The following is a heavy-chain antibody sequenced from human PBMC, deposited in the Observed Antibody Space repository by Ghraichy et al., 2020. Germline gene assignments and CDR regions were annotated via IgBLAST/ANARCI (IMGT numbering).Heavy chain of an antibody. Sequence: GGSLRLSCAASGFTFSSYGMHWVRQAPGKGLEWVAVIWYDGSNKYYADSVKGRFTISRDNSKNTLYLQMNSLRAEDTAVYYCARNGDGYNSHFDYWGQGTLVTVSS. V-gene: IGHV3-33*01. CDR2: IWYDGSNK. CDR3: ARNGDGYNSHFDY. D-gene: IGHD5-24*01. CDR1: GFTFSSYG. J-gene: IGHJ4*02.